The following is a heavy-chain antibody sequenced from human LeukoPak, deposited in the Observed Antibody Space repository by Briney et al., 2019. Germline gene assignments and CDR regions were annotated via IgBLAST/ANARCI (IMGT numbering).Heavy chain of an antibody. D-gene: IGHD2-15*01. J-gene: IGHJ6*02. CDR3: ARDYAVVVAATPEWDYYYYYGMDV. V-gene: IGHV3-11*01. CDR2: ISSSGSTI. Sequence: GGSLRLSCAASGFTFSDYYMSWIRQAPGKGLEWVSYISSSGSTIYYADSVKGRFTISRDNAKNSLYLQMNSLRAEDTAVYYCARDYAVVVAATPEWDYYYYYGMDVWGQGTTVTVSS. CDR1: GFTFSDYY.